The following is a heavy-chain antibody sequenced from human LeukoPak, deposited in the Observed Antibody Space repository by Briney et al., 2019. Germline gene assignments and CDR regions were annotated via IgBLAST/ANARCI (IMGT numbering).Heavy chain of an antibody. CDR3: AKVYRPGRVRGSRDWFDP. J-gene: IGHJ5*02. CDR2: ISGSSGST. Sequence: PGGSLRLSCAASGFTFSRYAMSWVRQAPGNGLEWVSAISGSSGSTYYAGSVKGRFTISRDNSKNTLYLQMNSLRAEDTAVYYCAKVYRPGRVRGSRDWFDPWGQGTLVTVSS. V-gene: IGHV3-23*01. D-gene: IGHD3-10*01. CDR1: GFTFSRYA.